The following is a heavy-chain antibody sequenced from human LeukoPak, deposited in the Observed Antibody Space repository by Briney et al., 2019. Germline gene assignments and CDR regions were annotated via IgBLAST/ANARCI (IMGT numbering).Heavy chain of an antibody. CDR1: GYTFTGYY. CDR2: INPNSGST. J-gene: IGHJ5*02. Sequence: GASVKVSCKASGYTFTGYYIHWVRQAPGQGLEWMGRINPNSGSTNYAQKLQGRVSMTRDTSISTAYMELSGLRSADTAVYYCARERGGSCSSTSCNWLDPWGQGTLVTVSS. D-gene: IGHD2-2*01. V-gene: IGHV1-2*06. CDR3: ARERGGSCSSTSCNWLDP.